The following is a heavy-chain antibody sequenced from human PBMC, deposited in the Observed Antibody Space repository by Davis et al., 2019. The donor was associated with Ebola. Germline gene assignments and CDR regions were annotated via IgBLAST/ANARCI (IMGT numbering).Heavy chain of an antibody. CDR3: ATDYDY. V-gene: IGHV3-33*01. J-gene: IGHJ4*02. CDR2: IWNDGSEK. Sequence: GESLKISCAVSGITFGVYGMHWVRQAPGKGLDWVASIWNDGSEKYYADSVKGRFTISRDNSKNTLFLQMNSLRVDDTATYFCATDYDYWGQGTLVSVSS. D-gene: IGHD3-16*01. CDR1: GITFGVYG.